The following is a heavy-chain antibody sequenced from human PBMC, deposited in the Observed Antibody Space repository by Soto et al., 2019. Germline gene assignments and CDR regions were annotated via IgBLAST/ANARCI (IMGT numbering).Heavy chain of an antibody. J-gene: IGHJ3*02. CDR3: QSGVAATQDAFAI. V-gene: IGHV3-9*01. CDR2: ISWNSGSI. D-gene: IGHD2-15*01. Sequence: GGSLRLSCAASGFTFDDYAMHWVRQAPGKGLEWVSGISWNSGSIGYADSVKGRFTISRDNAKNSLYLQMNSLRAEDTALYYCQSGVAATQDAFAIWGQGTMVTVSS. CDR1: GFTFDDYA.